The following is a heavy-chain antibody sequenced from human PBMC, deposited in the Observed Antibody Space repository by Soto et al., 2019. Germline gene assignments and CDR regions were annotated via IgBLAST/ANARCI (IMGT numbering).Heavy chain of an antibody. Sequence: QVQLVQSVAEVKKPGSSVKVSCKVSGGTFSSHSINWVRQAPGQGPEWMGGIIPIFGTENYAQKFQGRVTITADESTSTAYMELSSLTSEDTALYYCSTSVYCSTTRCYYYYGLDVWGKGTTVIVSS. V-gene: IGHV1-69*01. CDR3: STSVYCSTTRCYYYYGLDV. CDR1: GGTFSSHS. D-gene: IGHD2-2*01. J-gene: IGHJ6*04. CDR2: IIPIFGTE.